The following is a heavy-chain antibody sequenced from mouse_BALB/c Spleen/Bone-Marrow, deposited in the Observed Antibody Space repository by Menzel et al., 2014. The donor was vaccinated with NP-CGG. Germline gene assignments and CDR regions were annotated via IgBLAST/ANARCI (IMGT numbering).Heavy chain of an antibody. CDR3: TREDGYSPFAY. CDR2: IRNKANNHAT. Sequence: EVMLVESGGGLVQPGGSMKLSCAASGFIFSEAWMDWVRQSPEKGLEWVAEIRNKANNHATYYAESVKGRFTISRDDSKSSVYLQMNSLRAEDTGIYYCTREDGYSPFAYGGQGTLVTVST. J-gene: IGHJ3*01. D-gene: IGHD2-3*01. CDR1: GFIFSEAW. V-gene: IGHV6-6*01.